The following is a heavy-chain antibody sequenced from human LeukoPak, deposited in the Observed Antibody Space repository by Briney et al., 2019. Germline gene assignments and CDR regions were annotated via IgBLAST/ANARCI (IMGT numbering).Heavy chain of an antibody. Sequence: SETLSLTCTVSGGSISSGDYYWSWIRQPPGKGLEWIRYIYYSGSTYYNPSLKSRVTISVDTSKNQFSLKLSSVTAADTAVYYCARAVFYYRDSSVRSRWFDTWGQGTLVTVSS. D-gene: IGHD4-17*01. CDR3: ARAVFYYRDSSVRSRWFDT. CDR1: GGSISSGDYY. CDR2: IYYSGST. J-gene: IGHJ5*02. V-gene: IGHV4-30-4*08.